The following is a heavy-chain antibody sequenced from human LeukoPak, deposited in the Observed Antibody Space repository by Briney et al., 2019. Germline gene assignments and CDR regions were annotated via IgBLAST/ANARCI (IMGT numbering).Heavy chain of an antibody. CDR1: GYTFTGYY. CDR3: ARGKRVGYCSGGSCELRGY. J-gene: IGHJ4*02. D-gene: IGHD2-15*01. V-gene: IGHV1-2*06. Sequence: ASVKVSCKASGYTFTGYYMHWVRQAPGQGLEWMGRVNPNCGGTNYAQKFQGRVTMTRDTSISTAYMELSRLRSDDTAVYYCARGKRVGYCSGGSCELRGYWGQGTLVTVSS. CDR2: VNPNCGGT.